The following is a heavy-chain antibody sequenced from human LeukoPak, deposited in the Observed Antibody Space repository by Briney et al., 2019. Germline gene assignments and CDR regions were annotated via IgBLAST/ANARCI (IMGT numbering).Heavy chain of an antibody. CDR1: GFTFSSYW. D-gene: IGHD3-9*01. V-gene: IGHV3-74*01. CDR2: INSDGSST. Sequence: GGSLRLSCAASGFTFSSYWMHWVRQAPGEGLVWVSRINSDGSSTSYADSVKGRFTISRDNAKSTLYLQMNSLRAEDTAVYYCARDYDILTGYYSSCFDYWGQGTLVTVSS. CDR3: ARDYDILTGYYSSCFDY. J-gene: IGHJ4*02.